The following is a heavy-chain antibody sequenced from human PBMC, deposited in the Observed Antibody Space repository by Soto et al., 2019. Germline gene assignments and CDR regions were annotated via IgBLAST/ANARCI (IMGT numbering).Heavy chain of an antibody. CDR1: GFIFRSYA. Sequence: GGSLRLSCAASGFIFRSYATSWVRQAPGKGLEWVSAISGSGGSTYYADSVKGRFTISRDNSKNTVYLEVNSLRAEDTAVYNCAKGGDSGYFYYMDAWGKGTTVTVSS. CDR2: ISGSGGST. V-gene: IGHV3-23*01. D-gene: IGHD5-12*01. J-gene: IGHJ6*03. CDR3: AKGGDSGYFYYMDA.